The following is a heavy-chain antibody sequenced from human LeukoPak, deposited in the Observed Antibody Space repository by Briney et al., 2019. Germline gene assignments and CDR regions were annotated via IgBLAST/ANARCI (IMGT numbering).Heavy chain of an antibody. J-gene: IGHJ3*01. CDR3: AKVGYSSGWYVRGVL. D-gene: IGHD6-19*01. CDR2: ISYDGSNK. CDR1: GFTFNTYT. Sequence: PGGSLRLSCAASGFTFNTYTMNWVRQAPGKGLEWVAVISYDGSNKYYADSVKGRFTISRDNSKNTLYLQMNSLRAEDTAVYYCAKVGYSSGWYVRGVLWGQGTMVTVSS. V-gene: IGHV3-30*18.